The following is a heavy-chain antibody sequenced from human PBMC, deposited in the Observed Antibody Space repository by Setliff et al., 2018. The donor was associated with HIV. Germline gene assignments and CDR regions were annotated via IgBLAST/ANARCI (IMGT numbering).Heavy chain of an antibody. CDR1: GYTFTSYG. CDR2: ISSYNGNT. J-gene: IGHJ4*02. D-gene: IGHD4-17*01. CDR3: AREGPYGDYFDY. V-gene: IGHV1-18*01. Sequence: PGESLKISCKASGYTFTSYGISWVRQAPGQGLEWMGWISSYNGNTNYAQKFQGRVTMTTDTSTNTAYMDLTSLKSDDTAVFYCAREGPYGDYFDYWGQGTLVTVSS.